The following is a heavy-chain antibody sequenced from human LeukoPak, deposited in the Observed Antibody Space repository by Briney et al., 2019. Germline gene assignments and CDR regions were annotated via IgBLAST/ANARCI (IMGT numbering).Heavy chain of an antibody. CDR1: GGSISSGGYY. CDR2: IYYSGST. CDR3: ARVSDTAMVFDY. Sequence: SETLSLTCTVSGGSISSGGYYWSWIRQPPGKGLEWIGYIYYSGSTYYNPSLKSRVTISVDTSKNQFSLKLSSVTAADTAVYYCARVSDTAMVFDYWGQGTLVTVSS. J-gene: IGHJ4*02. V-gene: IGHV4-31*03. D-gene: IGHD5-18*01.